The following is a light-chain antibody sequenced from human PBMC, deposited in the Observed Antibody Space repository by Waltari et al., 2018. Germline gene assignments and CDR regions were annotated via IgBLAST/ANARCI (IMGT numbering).Light chain of an antibody. CDR3: QSADSSGAYRV. CDR1: ALPPQY. CDR2: QDN. Sequence: YELTQPPSVAVHPGQTARNMCSGDALPPQYAHWYQKKAGQAPMLVIYQDNERPSGIPERFSGSSSGTIVTLTISGVQAEDEADYYCQSADSSGAYRVFGGGTKLTVL. V-gene: IGLV3-25*03. J-gene: IGLJ3*02.